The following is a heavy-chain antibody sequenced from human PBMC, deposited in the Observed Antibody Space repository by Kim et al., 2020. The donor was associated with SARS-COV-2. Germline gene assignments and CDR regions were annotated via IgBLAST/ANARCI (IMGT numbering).Heavy chain of an antibody. J-gene: IGHJ3*01. D-gene: IGHD5-12*01. V-gene: IGHV3-11*01. CDR2: ISNSGSTI. CDR1: GFIYSDYY. Sequence: GGSLRLSCAASGFIYSDYYMNWILQAPGKGLEWVSYISNSGSTIYYADFVKGRFTISRDNAKKTLYLQMNSLSPEDTAVYYCARDSYNSGYYDALDVWGRGTMVTVSS. CDR3: ARDSYNSGYYDALDV.